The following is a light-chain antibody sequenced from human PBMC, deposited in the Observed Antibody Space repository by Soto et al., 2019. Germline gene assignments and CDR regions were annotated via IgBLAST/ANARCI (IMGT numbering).Light chain of an antibody. J-gene: IGLJ7*01. CDR1: SSDVGGYNY. V-gene: IGLV2-14*01. CDR3: SSYTSSSTLVV. CDR2: EVS. Sequence: QSALTQPASVSGSPGQSITISCTGTSSDVGGYNYVSWYQQHPGKAPKLMIHEVSNRPSGVSNRFSGSKSGNTASLTISGLQAEDEADYYCSSYTSSSTLVVFGTGTQLTVL.